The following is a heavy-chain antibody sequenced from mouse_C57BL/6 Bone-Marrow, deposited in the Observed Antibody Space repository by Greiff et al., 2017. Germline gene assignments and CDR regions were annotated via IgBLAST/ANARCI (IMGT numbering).Heavy chain of an antibody. CDR3: ARYGSSLVDFDY. CDR1: GYTFTSYW. V-gene: IGHV1-50*01. J-gene: IGHJ2*01. D-gene: IGHD1-1*01. Sequence: QVQLQQPGAELVKPGASVKLSCKASGYTFTSYWMQWVKQRPGQGLEWIGEIDPSDSYTNYNQKFKGKATLTVDTSSSTAYMQLSSLTSEDSAVYYCARYGSSLVDFDYWGQGTTRTVSS. CDR2: IDPSDSYT.